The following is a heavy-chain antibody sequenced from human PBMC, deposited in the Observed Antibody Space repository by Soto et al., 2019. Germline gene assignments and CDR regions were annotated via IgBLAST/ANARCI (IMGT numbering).Heavy chain of an antibody. Sequence: QLQLQESGPGLVKPSETLSLTCTVSGGSISSSSYYWGWIRQPPGKGLEWIGSIYYSGSTYYNPSLKSRVTISVDTSKTQFSLKLSSVTAADTAVYYCARQERRYYYGSGTPGGYWGQGTLVTVSS. CDR3: ARQERRYYYGSGTPGGY. CDR1: GGSISSSSYY. D-gene: IGHD3-10*01. CDR2: IYYSGST. J-gene: IGHJ4*02. V-gene: IGHV4-39*01.